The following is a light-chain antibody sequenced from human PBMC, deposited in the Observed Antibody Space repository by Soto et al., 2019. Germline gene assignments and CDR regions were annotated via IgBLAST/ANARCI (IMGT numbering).Light chain of an antibody. Sequence: QSVLTQPASVSGSPGQPITISCTGTSSDVGGYNYVSWYQQHPGKAPKVMIYEVSNRPSGVSNRFSGFKSGNTASLTISGLQAEDEADYYCSSYTSSSTYVFGTGTKVTVL. CDR2: EVS. J-gene: IGLJ1*01. CDR1: SSDVGGYNY. V-gene: IGLV2-14*01. CDR3: SSYTSSSTYV.